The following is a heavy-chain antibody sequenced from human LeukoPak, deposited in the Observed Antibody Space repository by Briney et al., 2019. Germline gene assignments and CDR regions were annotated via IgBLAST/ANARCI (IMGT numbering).Heavy chain of an antibody. CDR2: IRRSPSYI. CDR1: GFTFSSYT. CDR3: ARYDNSGYFPFDY. D-gene: IGHD3-22*01. Sequence: PGGSLRLSCAASGFTFSSYTMTWVRQAPGKGLEWVSSIRRSPSYIYYADSVKGRFTISRDNAKNSLYLQMNSLRAEDTAVYYCARYDNSGYFPFDYWGQGTLVTLSS. V-gene: IGHV3-21*01. J-gene: IGHJ4*02.